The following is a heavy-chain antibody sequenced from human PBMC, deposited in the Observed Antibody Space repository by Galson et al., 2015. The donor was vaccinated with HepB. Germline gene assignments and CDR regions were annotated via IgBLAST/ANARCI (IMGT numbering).Heavy chain of an antibody. V-gene: IGHV1-2*06. CDR2: INPNSGGT. CDR3: ARDHGARYCSGGSCYFPLFG. J-gene: IGHJ4*02. CDR1: GYTFTGYY. Sequence: SVKVSCKASGYTFTGYYMHWVRQAPGQGLEWMGRINPNSGGTNYAQKFQGRVTMTRDTSISTAYMELSRLRSDDTAVYYCARDHGARYCSGGSCYFPLFGWGQGTLVTVSS. D-gene: IGHD2-15*01.